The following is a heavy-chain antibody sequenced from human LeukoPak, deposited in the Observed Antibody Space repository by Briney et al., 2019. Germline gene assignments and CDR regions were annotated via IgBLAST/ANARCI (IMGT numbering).Heavy chain of an antibody. CDR2: IYYSGST. CDR3: ARDSGRYDFWSGSIDY. CDR1: GGSISSYY. D-gene: IGHD3-3*01. Sequence: SETLSLTCTVSGGSISSYYWSWIRQPPGKGLEWIGYIYYSGSTNYNPSLKSRVTISVDTFKNQFSLKLSSVTAADTAVYYCARDSGRYDFWSGSIDYWGQGTLVTVSS. V-gene: IGHV4-59*01. J-gene: IGHJ4*02.